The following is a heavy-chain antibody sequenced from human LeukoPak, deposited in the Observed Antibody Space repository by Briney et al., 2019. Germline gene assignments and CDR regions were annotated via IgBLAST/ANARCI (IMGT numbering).Heavy chain of an antibody. CDR3: ARAGRRKKYRDGYSYYFDY. CDR1: GYTFTSYD. J-gene: IGHJ4*02. V-gene: IGHV1-8*03. CDR2: MNPNSGNT. D-gene: IGHD5-24*01. Sequence: ASVKVSCKASGYTFTSYDINWVRQATGQGLEWMGWMNPNSGNTGYAQKFQGRVTITRNTSISTAYMELSSLRSEDTAVYYCARAGRRKKYRDGYSYYFDYWGQGTLVTVSS.